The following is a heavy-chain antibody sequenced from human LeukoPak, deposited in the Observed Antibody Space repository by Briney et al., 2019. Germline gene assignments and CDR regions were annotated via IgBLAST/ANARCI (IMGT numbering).Heavy chain of an antibody. CDR2: IKQDGSET. CDR3: ARDRDSRWDFDL. V-gene: IGHV3-7*01. CDR1: GFTSSTYW. D-gene: IGHD3-22*01. J-gene: IGHJ2*01. Sequence: PGGSLRLSGAASGFTSSTYWMSWVRQAPGKGLEWVASIKQDGSETYYVDSVKGRFTLSRDNAKNSLYLQMNSLRADDTAVYYCARDRDSRWDFDLWGRGTLVTVSS.